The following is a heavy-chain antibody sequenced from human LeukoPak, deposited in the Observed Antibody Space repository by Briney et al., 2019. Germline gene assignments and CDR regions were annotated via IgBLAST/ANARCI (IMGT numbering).Heavy chain of an antibody. Sequence: GGSLRLSCAASGFTFNNHWMCWVRQAPGKGLEWVVNIKQDGSEKFYVDSVKGRFTISRDNAKNSLYLQMNSLRAEDTAVYYCARDELWTVVEPALDYWGQGTLVTVSS. D-gene: IGHD2-2*01. CDR2: IKQDGSEK. J-gene: IGHJ4*02. V-gene: IGHV3-7*01. CDR1: GFTFNNHW. CDR3: ARDELWTVVEPALDY.